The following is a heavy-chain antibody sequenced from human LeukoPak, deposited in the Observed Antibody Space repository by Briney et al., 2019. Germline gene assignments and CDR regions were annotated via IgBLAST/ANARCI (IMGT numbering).Heavy chain of an antibody. CDR1: GGSISSGGSY. V-gene: IGHV4-30-2*01. Sequence: PSQTLSLTCTVSGGSISSGGSYWSWIRQPPGKGLEWIGYIYHSGSTYYNPSLKSRVTISVDRSKNQFSLKLSSVTAADTAVYYCARGVDTAMVNYFDYWGQGTLVTVSS. CDR2: IYHSGST. CDR3: ARGVDTAMVNYFDY. D-gene: IGHD5-18*01. J-gene: IGHJ4*02.